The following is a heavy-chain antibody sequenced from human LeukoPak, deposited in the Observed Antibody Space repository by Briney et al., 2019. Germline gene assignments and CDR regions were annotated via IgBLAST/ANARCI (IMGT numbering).Heavy chain of an antibody. D-gene: IGHD2/OR15-2a*01. CDR2: IYSGGDT. J-gene: IGHJ4*02. CDR3: AKNTVSYFYYFDY. Sequence: GGSLRLSCAASGLTVSTNYMTWVRQAPGKGLEWVSVIYSGGDTYYADSVKGRFTISRESSKNTLFLQMNSLRAEDTAVYYCAKNTVSYFYYFDYWGQGILVTVST. CDR1: GLTVSTNY. V-gene: IGHV3-53*01.